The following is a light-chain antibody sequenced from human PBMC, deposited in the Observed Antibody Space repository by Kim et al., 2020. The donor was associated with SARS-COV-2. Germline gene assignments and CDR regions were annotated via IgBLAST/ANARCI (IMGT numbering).Light chain of an antibody. Sequence: EVVLTETPATLSLSPGERVTLTCRASQSVSIYLAWYQHKPGQAPRLLIYDASNRATGIPARFSGSGSGTDFTLTISSLEPEDFAVYYCHQRSNWPQTFGQGTKLEI. J-gene: IGKJ2*01. CDR1: QSVSIY. V-gene: IGKV3-11*01. CDR2: DAS. CDR3: HQRSNWPQT.